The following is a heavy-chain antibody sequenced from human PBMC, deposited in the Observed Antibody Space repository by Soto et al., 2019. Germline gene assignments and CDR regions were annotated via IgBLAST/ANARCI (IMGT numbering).Heavy chain of an antibody. Sequence: SETLSLTXAVSGGSISSGGYSWSWIRQPPGKGLEWIGYIYHSGSTYYNPSLKSRVTISVDRSKNQFSLKLSSVTAADTAVYYCARGSGTGGSGSQYYDTSVDWFDPWGQGTLVTVSS. V-gene: IGHV4-30-2*01. CDR3: ARGSGTGGSGSQYYDTSVDWFDP. J-gene: IGHJ5*02. D-gene: IGHD3-22*01. CDR2: IYHSGST. CDR1: GGSISSGGYS.